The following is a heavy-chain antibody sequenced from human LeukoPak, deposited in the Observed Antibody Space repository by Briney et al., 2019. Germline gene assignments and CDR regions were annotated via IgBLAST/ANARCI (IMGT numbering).Heavy chain of an antibody. J-gene: IGHJ5*02. V-gene: IGHV4-34*01. Sequence: PSETLSLTCAVYGGSFSGYYWSWIRQPPGKGLEGIGEINHSGSTNYNPSLKSRVTISVDTSKNQFSLKLSSVTAADTAVYYCATLADIVVVPVAKGGWFDPWGQGTLVTVSS. CDR2: INHSGST. CDR3: ATLADIVVVPVAKGGWFDP. CDR1: GGSFSGYY. D-gene: IGHD2-2*01.